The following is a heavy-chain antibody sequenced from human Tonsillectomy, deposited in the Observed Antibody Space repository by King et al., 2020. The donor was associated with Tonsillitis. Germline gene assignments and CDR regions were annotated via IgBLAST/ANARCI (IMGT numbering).Heavy chain of an antibody. D-gene: IGHD5-12*01. CDR2: IHYSGST. V-gene: IGHV4-30-4*01. Sequence: VQLQESGPGLVKPSQTLSLTCTVSGGSISSGDYSWSWIRQPPGKGLECIGDIHYSGSTYNNPSLKSRATISLDTSKNQFSLKLCSVTAADTAVYYCARGGGYETGCYFDHWGQGTLVTVSS. J-gene: IGHJ4*02. CDR3: ARGGGYETGCYFDH. CDR1: GGSISSGDYS.